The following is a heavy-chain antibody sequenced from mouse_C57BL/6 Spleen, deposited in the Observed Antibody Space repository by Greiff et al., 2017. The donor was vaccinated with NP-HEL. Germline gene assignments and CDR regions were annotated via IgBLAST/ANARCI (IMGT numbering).Heavy chain of an antibody. V-gene: IGHV2-6*01. CDR3: ASEVGGSFAY. CDR1: GFSLTSYG. J-gene: IGHJ3*01. Sequence: VKVVESGPGLVAPSQSLSITCTVSGFSLTSYGVDWVRQSPGKGLEWLGVIWGVGSTNYNSALKSRLSISKDNSKSQVFLKMNSLQTDDTAIYXCASEVGGSFAYWGQGTLVTVSA. D-gene: IGHD1-1*01. CDR2: IWGVGST.